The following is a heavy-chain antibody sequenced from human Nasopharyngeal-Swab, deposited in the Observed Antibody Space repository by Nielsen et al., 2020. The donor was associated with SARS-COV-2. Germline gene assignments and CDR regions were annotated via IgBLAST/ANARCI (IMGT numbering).Heavy chain of an antibody. CDR3: AKGGSSVIAWFDP. J-gene: IGHJ5*02. CDR1: GFTFSSYA. CDR2: ISGSGGST. V-gene: IGHV3-23*01. Sequence: GESLKISCAASGFTFSSYAMSWVRQAPGKGLEWVSAISGSGGSTYYADSVKGWFTISRDNSKNTLYLQMNSLRAEDTAVYYCAKGGSSVIAWFDPWGQGTLVTVSS. D-gene: IGHD6-6*01.